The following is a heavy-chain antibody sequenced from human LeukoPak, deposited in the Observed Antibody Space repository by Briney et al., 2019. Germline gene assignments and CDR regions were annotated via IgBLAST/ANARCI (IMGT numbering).Heavy chain of an antibody. CDR1: GGSISSGDYY. J-gene: IGHJ5*02. Sequence: SETLSLTCTVSGGSISSGDYYWSWIRQHPGKGLEWIGYIYYSGDTYYNPSLGSRVSISVDTSKNQFSLKLSSVTAADTAMYYCARDYGNNWFDPWGQGTLVTVSA. CDR2: IYYSGDT. V-gene: IGHV4-31*03. CDR3: ARDYGNNWFDP. D-gene: IGHD4-17*01.